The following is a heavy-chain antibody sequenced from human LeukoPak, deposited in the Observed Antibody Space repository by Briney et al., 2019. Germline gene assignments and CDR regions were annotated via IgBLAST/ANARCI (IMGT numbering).Heavy chain of an antibody. CDR3: ARDSPDYGGKGFDY. CDR2: ISGSGGST. D-gene: IGHD4-23*01. V-gene: IGHV3-23*01. J-gene: IGHJ4*02. Sequence: PGGSLRLSCAASGFNFANHAMSWVRQTPGKGLEWVSAISGSGGSTYYADSVKGRFTISRDNSKNSLYLQMNSLRAEDTAIYYCARDSPDYGGKGFDYWGQGTLVTVSS. CDR1: GFNFANHA.